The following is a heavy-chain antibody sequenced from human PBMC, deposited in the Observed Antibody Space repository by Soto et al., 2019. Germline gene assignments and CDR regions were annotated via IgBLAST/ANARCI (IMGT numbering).Heavy chain of an antibody. V-gene: IGHV3-33*03. CDR2: IWYDGSNK. CDR3: ARWGCSGSNCNLNQRSFDL. Sequence: QVQLVESGGGVVQPGRSLRLSCAASGFIFNEYGMHWVRQAPGKGLEWVAVIWYDGSNKYYADSVKGRFTFSRDNSKNRMPLQMNSLRVEDTAVYYCARWGCSGSNCNLNQRSFDLWGQGTLVTVSS. J-gene: IGHJ4*02. D-gene: IGHD2-15*01. CDR1: GFIFNEYG.